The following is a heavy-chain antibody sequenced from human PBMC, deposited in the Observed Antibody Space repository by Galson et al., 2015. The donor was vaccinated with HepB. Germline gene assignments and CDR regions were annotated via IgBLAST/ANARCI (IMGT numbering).Heavy chain of an antibody. D-gene: IGHD3-22*01. Sequence: SVKVSCKASGGTFSSYAISWARQAPGQGLEWMGGIIPIFGTANYAQKFQGRVTITADESTSTAYMELSSLRSEDTAVYYCATTRTITMIESAFDIWGQGTKVTVSS. CDR3: ATTRTITMIESAFDI. CDR2: IIPIFGTA. V-gene: IGHV1-69*13. CDR1: GGTFSSYA. J-gene: IGHJ3*02.